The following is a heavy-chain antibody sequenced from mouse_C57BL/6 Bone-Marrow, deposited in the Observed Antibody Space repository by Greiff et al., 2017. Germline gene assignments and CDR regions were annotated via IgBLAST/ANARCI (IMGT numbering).Heavy chain of an antibody. Sequence: VQRVESGAELVMPGASVKLSCKASGYTFTSYWMHWVKQRPGQGLEWIGEIDPSDSYTNYNQKFKGKSTLTVDKSSSTAYMQLSSLTSEDSAVYYCAREGYYGSSYPFYWYFDVWGTVTTVTVSS. CDR2: IDPSDSYT. CDR3: AREGYYGSSYPFYWYFDV. CDR1: GYTFTSYW. J-gene: IGHJ1*03. D-gene: IGHD1-1*01. V-gene: IGHV1-69*01.